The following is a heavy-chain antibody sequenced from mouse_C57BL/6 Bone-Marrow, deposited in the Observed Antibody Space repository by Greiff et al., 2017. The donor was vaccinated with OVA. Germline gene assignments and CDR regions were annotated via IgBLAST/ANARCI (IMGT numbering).Heavy chain of an antibody. CDR1: GYTFTDYY. J-gene: IGHJ3*01. CDR3: ARSRGD. D-gene: IGHD3-1*01. CDR2: IYPGSGNT. Sequence: QVQLQQSGAELVRPGASVKLSCKASGYTFTDYYINWVKQRPGQGLEWIARIYPGSGNTYYNEKFKGKATLTAEKSSSTAYMQLSSLTSEDSAVYFCARSRGDWGQGTLVTVSA. V-gene: IGHV1-76*01.